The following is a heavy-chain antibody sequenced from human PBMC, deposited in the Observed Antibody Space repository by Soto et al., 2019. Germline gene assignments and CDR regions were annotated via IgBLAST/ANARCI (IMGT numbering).Heavy chain of an antibody. Sequence: PSETLSLTGTVCGDSVSSVCFHWAWLRRPPGKGLEWIGYIYNVGSTYYRPSLESRMHMSLDPTRNHYSLRLTSVTAAETAVYFCARAPVGLHTIRYFDYFGQGKLV. V-gene: IGHV4-30-4*01. CDR1: GDSVSSVCFH. CDR3: ARAPVGLHTIRYFDY. CDR2: IYNVGST. J-gene: IGHJ4*02. D-gene: IGHD6-25*01.